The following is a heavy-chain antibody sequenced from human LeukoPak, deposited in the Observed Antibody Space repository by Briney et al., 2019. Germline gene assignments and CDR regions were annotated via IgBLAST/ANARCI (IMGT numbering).Heavy chain of an antibody. CDR2: IIRIIGIA. J-gene: IGHJ5*02. CDR1: GCTFSSYA. V-gene: IGHV1-69*04. CDR3: ARGSAGYCSGGSCRNWFDP. D-gene: IGHD2-15*01. Sequence: GASVRVSCKASGCTFSSYAISWVRQAPGQGLEWMGTIIRIIGIANYAEKVQGRVTITPDKSTRTAYLELSRLRSEDTGVYYCARGSAGYCSGGSCRNWFDPWGQGTLVTVSS.